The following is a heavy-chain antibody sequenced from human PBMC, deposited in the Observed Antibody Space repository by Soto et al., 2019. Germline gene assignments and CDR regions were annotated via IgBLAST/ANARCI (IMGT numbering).Heavy chain of an antibody. J-gene: IGHJ4*02. CDR3: ARLMGLDEFGEGSGRN. CDR1: GGSISSSSYY. V-gene: IGHV4-39*01. Sequence: QLQLQESGPGLVKPSETLSLTCTVSGGSISSSSYYWGWIRQPPGKGLEWIGSIYYSGSTYYNPSLKSRVTISVDTSKNQFALKLSSVTAADTAVYYCARLMGLDEFGEGSGRNWGQGTLVTVSS. D-gene: IGHD3-10*01. CDR2: IYYSGST.